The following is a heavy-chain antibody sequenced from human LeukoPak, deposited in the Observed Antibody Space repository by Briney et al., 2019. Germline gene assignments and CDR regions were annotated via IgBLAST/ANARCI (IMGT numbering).Heavy chain of an antibody. J-gene: IGHJ4*02. D-gene: IGHD6-13*01. CDR3: ARGKTGSSSSRAQTIDY. CDR2: IYTSGST. V-gene: IGHV4-4*07. Sequence: SETLPLTCTVSGGSISSYYWSWIRQPAGKGLEWIGRIYTSGSTNYNPSLKSRVTMSVDTSKNQFSLKLSSVTAADTAVYYCARGKTGSSSSRAQTIDYWGQGTLVTVSS. CDR1: GGSISSYY.